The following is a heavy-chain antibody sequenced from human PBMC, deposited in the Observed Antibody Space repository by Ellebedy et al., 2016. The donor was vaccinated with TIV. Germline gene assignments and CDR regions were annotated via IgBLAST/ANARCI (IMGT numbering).Heavy chain of an antibody. Sequence: GGSLRLXCAVSGFTCSSHDMHWVRQAAGKSLEWVSAIDTSGGTSYAAAVKGRFTISRESAKNSLYLQMNSLRDGDTAVYYCAREIAVPGRWYFDLWGRGTLVTVSS. CDR1: GFTCSSHD. V-gene: IGHV3-13*01. CDR2: IDTSGGT. CDR3: AREIAVPGRWYFDL. J-gene: IGHJ2*01. D-gene: IGHD6-19*01.